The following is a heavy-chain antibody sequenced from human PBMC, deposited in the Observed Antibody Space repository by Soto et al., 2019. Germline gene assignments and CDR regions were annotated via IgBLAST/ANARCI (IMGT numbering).Heavy chain of an antibody. CDR2: ITYDGKNK. D-gene: IGHD5-12*01. Sequence: GGSLRLCCAASGFTFNTYAMFWVRQAPGKGLEWVADITYDGKNKYYADFVKGRFTISRDNSKNTLYLQMNSLTAEDTAMYYCAKRLRGYTGYDIFDYWGLGTLVTVS. V-gene: IGHV3-30*18. CDR3: AKRLRGYTGYDIFDY. CDR1: GFTFNTYA. J-gene: IGHJ4*02.